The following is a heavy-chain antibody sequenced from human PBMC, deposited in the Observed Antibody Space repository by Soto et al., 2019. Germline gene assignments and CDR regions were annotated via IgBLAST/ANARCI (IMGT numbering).Heavy chain of an antibody. V-gene: IGHV4-34*01. J-gene: IGHJ6*03. CDR2: INHSGST. CDR1: GGSFSGYY. D-gene: IGHD3-10*01. CDR3: ARVRQRMTIPYGSGSFYYYMDV. Sequence: SETLSLTCAVSGGSFSGYYWSWIRQPPGKGLEWIGEINHSGSTNYNPSLKSRVTIAVDTSKNQFSLKLSSVTAADTAVYYCARVRQRMTIPYGSGSFYYYMDVWGKGTTVTVSS.